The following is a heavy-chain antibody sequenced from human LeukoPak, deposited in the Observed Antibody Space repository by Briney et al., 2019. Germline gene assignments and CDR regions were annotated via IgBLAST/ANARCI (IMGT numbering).Heavy chain of an antibody. CDR3: ARVNCSGGSCYSVYYYYYYMDV. Sequence: KSSETLSLTCTVSGGSISSANYYWGWIRQPPGKGLEWIGSVYNSGSTYYNPSLKSRVIVSLAMSQNQFSLRLTSVTAADTAVYYCARVNCSGGSCYSVYYYYYYMDVWGKGTTVTVSS. V-gene: IGHV4-39*07. D-gene: IGHD2-15*01. J-gene: IGHJ6*03. CDR1: GGSISSANYY. CDR2: VYNSGST.